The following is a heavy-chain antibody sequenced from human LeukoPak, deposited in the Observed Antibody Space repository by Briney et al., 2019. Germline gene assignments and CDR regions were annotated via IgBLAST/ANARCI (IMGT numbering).Heavy chain of an antibody. CDR3: ARSPGDPMGSSYYYYYYYMDV. CDR1: GGTFSSYA. V-gene: IGHV1-69*06. J-gene: IGHJ6*03. D-gene: IGHD6-6*01. Sequence: GSSVKVSCKASGGTFSSYAISWVRQAPGQGLEWMGGIIPIFGTANYAQKFQGRVTITADKSTSTAYMELSSLRSEDTAVYYCARSPGDPMGSSYYYYYYYMDVWGKGTTVTVSS. CDR2: IIPIFGTA.